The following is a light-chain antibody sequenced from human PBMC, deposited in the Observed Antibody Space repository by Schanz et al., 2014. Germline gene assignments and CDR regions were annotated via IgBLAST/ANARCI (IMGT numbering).Light chain of an antibody. Sequence: QSALTQPPSVSGSPGQSVTISCTGTSSDVGSYNRVSWYQQPPGTAPKLMIYEVSNRPSGVPDRFSGSKSGNTASLTISGLQSEDEADYYCSSYTSSSTPYWVFGGGTKLTVL. CDR2: EVS. V-gene: IGLV2-18*02. CDR3: SSYTSSSTPYWV. J-gene: IGLJ3*02. CDR1: SSDVGSYNR.